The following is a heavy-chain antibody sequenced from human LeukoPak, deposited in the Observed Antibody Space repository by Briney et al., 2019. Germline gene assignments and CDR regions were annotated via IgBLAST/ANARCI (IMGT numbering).Heavy chain of an antibody. D-gene: IGHD3-22*01. CDR2: MNPNSGNT. CDR3: ARVEYYYDSSGYYGMDV. J-gene: IGHJ6*02. V-gene: IGHV1-8*01. Sequence: ASVKVSCKASGYTFTGYDINWVRQATGQGLEWMGWMNPNSGNTGYAQKFQGRGTMTRNTSISTAYMELSSLRSEDTAVYYCARVEYYYDSSGYYGMDVWGQGTTVTVSS. CDR1: GYTFTGYD.